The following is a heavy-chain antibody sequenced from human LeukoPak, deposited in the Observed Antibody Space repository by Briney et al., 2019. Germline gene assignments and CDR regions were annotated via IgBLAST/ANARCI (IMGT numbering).Heavy chain of an antibody. CDR2: IYTSGST. CDR1: GGSISSYY. D-gene: IGHD6-13*01. V-gene: IGHV4-4*07. Sequence: SSETLSLTCTVSGGSISSYYWSWIRQPAGKGLEWIGRIYTSGSTNYNPSLKSRVTMSVDTSKNQFPLKLSSVTAADTAVYYCARLQGDSIAASGYMDVWGKGTTVTVSS. CDR3: ARLQGDSIAASGYMDV. J-gene: IGHJ6*03.